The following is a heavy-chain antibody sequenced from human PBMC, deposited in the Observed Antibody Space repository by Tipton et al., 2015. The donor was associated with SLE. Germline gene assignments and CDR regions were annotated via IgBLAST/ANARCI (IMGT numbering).Heavy chain of an antibody. J-gene: IGHJ6*02. CDR1: GYSISSGYY. Sequence: TLSLTCAVSGYSISSGYYWGWIRQPPGKGLEWIGSIYHSGSTYYNPSLKSRVTISVDTSKNQFSLKLSSVTAEDTAVYYCARGVREQQLVRRYYYYGMDVWGQGTTVTVSS. CDR2: IYHSGST. D-gene: IGHD6-13*01. CDR3: ARGVREQQLVRRYYYYGMDV. V-gene: IGHV4-38-2*01.